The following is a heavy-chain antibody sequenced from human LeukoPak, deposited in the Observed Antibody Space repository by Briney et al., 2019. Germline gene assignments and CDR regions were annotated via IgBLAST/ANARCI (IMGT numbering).Heavy chain of an antibody. Sequence: GGSLRLSCGASGFTVTSNYMSWVRQAPRKGLEWVSSIYSDGRTFSAESVKGRFTTSRDNSKNTLSLQFNSLRVEDTAVYYCAGRFSSSWAHAYWGQGTLVTVSS. V-gene: IGHV3-53*01. J-gene: IGHJ4*02. D-gene: IGHD6-13*01. CDR2: IYSDGRT. CDR1: GFTVTSNY. CDR3: AGRFSSSWAHAY.